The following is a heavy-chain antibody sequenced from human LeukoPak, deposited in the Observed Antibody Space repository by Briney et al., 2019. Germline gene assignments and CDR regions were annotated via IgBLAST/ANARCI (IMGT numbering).Heavy chain of an antibody. CDR2: IIPIFGTA. CDR3: ARPALSSSSSWYSSFDY. V-gene: IGHV1-69*13. CDR1: GGTFSSYA. D-gene: IGHD6-13*01. J-gene: IGHJ4*02. Sequence: GASVKVSCKASGGTFSSYAISWVRQAPGQGLEWMGGIIPIFGTANYAQKFQGRVTITADESTSTAYMELSSLRSEDTAVYYCARPALSSSSSWYSSFDYWGQGTLVTVSS.